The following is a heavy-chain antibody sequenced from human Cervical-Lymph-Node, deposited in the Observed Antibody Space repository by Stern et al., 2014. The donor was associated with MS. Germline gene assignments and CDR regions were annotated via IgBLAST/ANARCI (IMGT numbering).Heavy chain of an antibody. CDR2: ISYDGGKT. J-gene: IGHJ4*02. D-gene: IGHD2-15*01. V-gene: IGHV3-30-3*01. Sequence: VQLVEYGGGVVQPGRSLRLSCVDSGFTLSSYDMHWVRQAPGKGLEWVAVISYDGGKTTYADSVKGRFTISRDNSKNTLYLQMNSLRVEDTAVYYCARDLRLVVAALDYWGQGSLVTVSS. CDR1: GFTLSSYD. CDR3: ARDLRLVVAALDY.